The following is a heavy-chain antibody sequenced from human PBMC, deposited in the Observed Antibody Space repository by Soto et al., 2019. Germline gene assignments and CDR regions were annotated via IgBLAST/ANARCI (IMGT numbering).Heavy chain of an antibody. J-gene: IGHJ3*02. Sequence: DVQLVETGGGLIQPGGSLRLSCAASGFSVSGDYMNWVRQGPGKGLEWVSVIYRGGTTYYADSVRGRFTISRDDSENTLFLQNNRLGAEDTGVYYCARATEWNALDIWGQGTMVTVSS. CDR3: ARATEWNALDI. CDR1: GFSVSGDY. CDR2: IYRGGTT. D-gene: IGHD3-3*01. V-gene: IGHV3-53*02.